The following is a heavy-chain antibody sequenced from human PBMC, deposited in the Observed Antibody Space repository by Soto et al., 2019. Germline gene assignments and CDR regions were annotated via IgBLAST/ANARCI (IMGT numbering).Heavy chain of an antibody. CDR1: GFSLSGHW. V-gene: IGHV3-74*01. CDR2: ISSDGSTI. D-gene: IGHD3-3*02. Sequence: EVQLVESGGGLVQPGGSLRLSCAASGFSLSGHWMHWVRQVPGKGLVWVSRISSDGSTINYADSVKGRFAISRDNAKNTVDLQIYSLRAEDTAVYYCAGVSRIISRNAMDVWGQGTIVTVSS. CDR3: AGVSRIISRNAMDV. J-gene: IGHJ6*02.